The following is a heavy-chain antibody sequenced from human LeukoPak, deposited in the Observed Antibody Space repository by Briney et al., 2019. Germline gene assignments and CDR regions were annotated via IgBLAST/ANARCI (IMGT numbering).Heavy chain of an antibody. D-gene: IGHD2-2*01. CDR3: AKDNSRIVVVPAATDY. Sequence: GGSLRLSCAASGFTFSSYSMNWVRQAPGKGLEWVSYISSSSSTIYYADSVKGRFTISRDNAKNSLYLQMNSLRAEDTAVYYCAKDNSRIVVVPAATDYWGQGTLVTVSS. CDR2: ISSSSSTI. J-gene: IGHJ4*02. V-gene: IGHV3-48*01. CDR1: GFTFSSYS.